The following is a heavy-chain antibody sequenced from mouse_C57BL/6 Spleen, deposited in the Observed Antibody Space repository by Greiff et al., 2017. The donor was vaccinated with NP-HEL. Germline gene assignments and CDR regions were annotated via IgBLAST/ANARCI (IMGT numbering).Heavy chain of an antibody. D-gene: IGHD2-10*02. V-gene: IGHV14-4*01. Sequence: EVQLQQSGAELVRPGASVKLSCTASGFNIKDDYMHWVKQRPEQGLEWIGWIDPENGDTVYASKFQGKATITADTSSNTAYLQLSSLTSEDTAVYYCTSYGNYVDYWGQGTTLTVSS. CDR3: TSYGNYVDY. CDR1: GFNIKDDY. CDR2: IDPENGDT. J-gene: IGHJ2*01.